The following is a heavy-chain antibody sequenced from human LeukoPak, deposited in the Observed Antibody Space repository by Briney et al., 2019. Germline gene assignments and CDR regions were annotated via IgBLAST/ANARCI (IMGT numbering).Heavy chain of an antibody. Sequence: GGSLRLSCAASGFTFSSYGMHWVRQAPGKGLEWVAVIWYDGSNKYYADSVKGRFTISRDNAKNSLYLQMNSLRAEDTAVYYCARGGRSPFDYWGQGTLVTVSS. CDR3: ARGGRSPFDY. CDR1: GFTFSSYG. J-gene: IGHJ4*02. V-gene: IGHV3-33*01. CDR2: IWYDGSNK. D-gene: IGHD2-15*01.